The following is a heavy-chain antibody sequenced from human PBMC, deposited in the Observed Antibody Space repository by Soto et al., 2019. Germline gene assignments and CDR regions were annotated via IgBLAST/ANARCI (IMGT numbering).Heavy chain of an antibody. CDR1: GFTFDNYA. J-gene: IGHJ4*02. CDR2: ISWNSGNT. D-gene: IGHD2-2*01. CDR3: ARSPQYFSSTTCRAYFVY. V-gene: IGHV3-9*01. Sequence: EVQLVESGGGLVQPGRSLRLSCAASGFTFDNYAMHWVRQAPGKGLEWVSSISWNSGNTDYAGSVKGLFIISRDSAKNSLYLQINSLRAADTALYYCARSPQYFSSTTCRAYFVYWGQGNLVTVSS.